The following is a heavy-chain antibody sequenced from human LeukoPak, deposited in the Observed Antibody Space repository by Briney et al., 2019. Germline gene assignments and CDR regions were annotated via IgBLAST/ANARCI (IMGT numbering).Heavy chain of an antibody. CDR3: ARDYKYAFDN. J-gene: IGHJ4*02. CDR2: IGIDSGNT. CDR1: GFPFIDYS. Sequence: GGSLRLSGAASGFPFIDYSMNGVRRAPGKGRGGISYIGIDSGNTNYAASVKGRFTISGDKAKNSLYLQMNSLRVEDTAVYYCARDYKYAFDNWGQGTLVTVSS. D-gene: IGHD5-24*01. V-gene: IGHV3-48*01.